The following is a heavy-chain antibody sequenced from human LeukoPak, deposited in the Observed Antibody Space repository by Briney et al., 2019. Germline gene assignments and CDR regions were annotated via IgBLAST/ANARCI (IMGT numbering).Heavy chain of an antibody. D-gene: IGHD6-13*01. V-gene: IGHV1-2*02. Sequence: ASVKVSCKASGYTFTGYYMHWVRQAPGQGLEWMGWINPNSGGTNYAQKFQGRVTMTRDTSISTAYMELSSLRSEDTAVYYCARVALIAAADYFDYWGQGTLVTVSS. CDR1: GYTFTGYY. J-gene: IGHJ4*02. CDR2: INPNSGGT. CDR3: ARVALIAAADYFDY.